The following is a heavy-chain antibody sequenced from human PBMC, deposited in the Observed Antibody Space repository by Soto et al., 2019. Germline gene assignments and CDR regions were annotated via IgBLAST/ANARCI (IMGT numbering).Heavy chain of an antibody. J-gene: IGHJ6*02. CDR2: INHSGST. CDR1: GGSFSGYY. CDR3: ARAPCPTYDGCIAARPIYDGMDV. Sequence: QVQLQQWGAGLLKPSETLSLTCAVYGGSFSGYYWSWIRQPPGKGLEWIGEINHSGSTNYNPSLKSRVTISVDPSKNQFSLKLSSVTAADTAVYYCARAPCPTYDGCIAARPIYDGMDVWGQGTTVTVSS. D-gene: IGHD6-6*01. V-gene: IGHV4-34*01.